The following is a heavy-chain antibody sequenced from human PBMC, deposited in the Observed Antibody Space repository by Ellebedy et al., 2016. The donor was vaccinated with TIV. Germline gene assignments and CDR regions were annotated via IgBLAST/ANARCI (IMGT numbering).Heavy chain of an antibody. CDR2: IKQDGSEK. V-gene: IGHV3-7*01. CDR3: AREGYSGNAIDY. Sequence: PGGSLRLSCAASGFTFSSYWMSWVRYAPGKVLEWVANIKQDGSEKYYVDSVKGRFTISRDNAKNSLYLQMNRLRAEDTALYYCAREGYSGNAIDYWGQGTLVTVSS. CDR1: GFTFSSYW. D-gene: IGHD5-12*01. J-gene: IGHJ4*02.